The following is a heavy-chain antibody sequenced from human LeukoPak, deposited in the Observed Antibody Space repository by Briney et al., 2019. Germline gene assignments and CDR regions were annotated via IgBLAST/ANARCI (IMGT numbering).Heavy chain of an antibody. CDR1: GDSISNHY. Sequence: SETLCLTCTVSGDSISNHYWTRIRQPPGKGLEWVGYIHYSGTTNYNPSLKSRITTSLDTSRNQFSLKLNSVTAADTAVYYCARGGWPLHYWGQGTLVTVSS. CDR2: IHYSGTT. V-gene: IGHV4-59*11. CDR3: ARGGWPLHY. D-gene: IGHD6-19*01. J-gene: IGHJ4*02.